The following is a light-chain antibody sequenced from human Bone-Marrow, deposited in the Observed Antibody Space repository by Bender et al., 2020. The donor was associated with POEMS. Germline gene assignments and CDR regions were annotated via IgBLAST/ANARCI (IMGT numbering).Light chain of an antibody. CDR2: EVT. V-gene: IGLV2-8*01. J-gene: IGLJ2*01. CDR1: DRDIGFFNY. CDR3: SSYSGGVYSVI. Sequence: QSALTQPPSASGSPGQSVTISCTGSDRDIGFFNYVSWYQLHPGKVPKLIIYEVTKRPSAVPDWFSGSKSGNTASLTVSGLQADDEADYFCSSYSGGVYSVIFGGGTKLTVL.